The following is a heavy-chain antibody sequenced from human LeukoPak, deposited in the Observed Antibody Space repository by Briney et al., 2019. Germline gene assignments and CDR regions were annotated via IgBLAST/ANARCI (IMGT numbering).Heavy chain of an antibody. J-gene: IGHJ5*02. CDR1: GGSISSSNYY. Sequence: KSSETLSLTCIVSGGSISSSNYYWGWIRQSPGKGLEWIGSIYSRGSTYYNPSLKSRVIVSSDMSKNQFSLMLNSVTAADTAVYYCARDKGQYGSGTRRFTWFDPWGQGTLVTVSS. V-gene: IGHV4-39*07. CDR3: ARDKGQYGSGTRRFTWFDP. CDR2: IYSRGST. D-gene: IGHD3-10*01.